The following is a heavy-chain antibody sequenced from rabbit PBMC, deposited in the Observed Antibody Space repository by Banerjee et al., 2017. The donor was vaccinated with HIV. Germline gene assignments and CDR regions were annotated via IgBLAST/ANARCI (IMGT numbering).Heavy chain of an antibody. Sequence: QSLEESGGDLVKPGASLTLTCTASGFSFNNNYVMCWVRQAPGKGLEWIACINSNTGNTVYASWAKGPFTISRSTSLSTVDLKMTSLTAADTATYLCARDLGGSIHLWGQGTLVTVS. CDR2: INSNTGNT. D-gene: IGHD4-2*01. CDR1: GFSFNNNYV. J-gene: IGHJ3*01. V-gene: IGHV1S40*01. CDR3: ARDLGGSIHL.